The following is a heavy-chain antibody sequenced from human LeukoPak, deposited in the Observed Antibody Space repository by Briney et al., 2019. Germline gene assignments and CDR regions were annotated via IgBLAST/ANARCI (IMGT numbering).Heavy chain of an antibody. J-gene: IGHJ6*02. Sequence: ASVKVSCKASGYTFTSYDINWVRQATGQGLEWMGWMNPNSGNTGYAQKFQGRATMTRNTSISTAYMELSSLRSEDTAVYYCARVRVLRYFDWLSKGYYYGMDVWGQGTTVTVSS. CDR2: MNPNSGNT. V-gene: IGHV1-8*01. D-gene: IGHD3-9*01. CDR1: GYTFTSYD. CDR3: ARVRVLRYFDWLSKGYYYGMDV.